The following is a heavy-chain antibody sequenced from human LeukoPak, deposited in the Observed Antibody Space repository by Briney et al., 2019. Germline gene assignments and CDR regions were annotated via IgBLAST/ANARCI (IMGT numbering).Heavy chain of an antibody. Sequence: GGSLRLSCAASGFTFSDYYMSWVRQAPGKGLEWGSYISGSGSIIYYADSVNRPFTISSDNPKNSLYLQMNSLRAEDTAVYYCARLKYQLPYYFDYWGQGTLVTVSS. CDR1: GFTFSDYY. CDR3: ARLKYQLPYYFDY. V-gene: IGHV3-11*01. CDR2: ISGSGSII. D-gene: IGHD2-2*01. J-gene: IGHJ4*02.